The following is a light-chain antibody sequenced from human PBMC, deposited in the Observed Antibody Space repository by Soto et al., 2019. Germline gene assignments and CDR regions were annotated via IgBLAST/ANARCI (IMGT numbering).Light chain of an antibody. V-gene: IGKV3-11*01. CDR2: DAS. CDR3: QQRDDLYT. J-gene: IGKJ2*01. Sequence: EIVLTQSPATLYLSPGDRATLSCRASQSVSSYLAWYQQKPGQAPRLLIYDASNRATGIPARFSGSGSGTDFTLTITGLQPEDFAVYFCQQRDDLYTFGQGTKLQIK. CDR1: QSVSSY.